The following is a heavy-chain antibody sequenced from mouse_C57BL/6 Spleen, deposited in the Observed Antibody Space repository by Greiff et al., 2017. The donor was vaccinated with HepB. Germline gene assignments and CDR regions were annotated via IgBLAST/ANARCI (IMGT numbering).Heavy chain of an antibody. J-gene: IGHJ3*01. Sequence: VKLQQPGAELVKPGASVKMSCKASGYTFTSYWITWVKQRPGQGLEWIGDIYPGSGSTNYNEKFKSKATLTVDTSSSTAYMQLSSLTSEDSAVYYCARPSSTGTWFAYWGQGTLVTVSA. D-gene: IGHD4-1*02. V-gene: IGHV1-55*01. CDR1: GYTFTSYW. CDR3: ARPSSTGTWFAY. CDR2: IYPGSGST.